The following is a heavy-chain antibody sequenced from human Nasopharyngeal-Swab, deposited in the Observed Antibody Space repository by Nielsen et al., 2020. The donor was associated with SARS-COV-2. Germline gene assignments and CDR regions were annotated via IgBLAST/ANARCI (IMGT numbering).Heavy chain of an antibody. D-gene: IGHD6-13*01. J-gene: IGHJ5*02. CDR2: ITPSGGAT. V-gene: IGHV1-46*02. CDR3: AREPGGIVAPGRHFDP. Sequence: GESLKISCKASGFTFNQYYMHWVRQAPGQGLEWMGVITPSGGATNYARKFQGRVTMTRDPSTSTVYLDLSSLKSEDTAVYFCAREPGGIVAPGRHFDPWGQGTLVTVSS. CDR1: GFTFNQYY.